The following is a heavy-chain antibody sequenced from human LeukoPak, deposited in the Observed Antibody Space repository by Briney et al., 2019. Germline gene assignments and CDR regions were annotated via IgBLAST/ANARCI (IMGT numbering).Heavy chain of an antibody. CDR2: IYYSGSS. Sequence: PSETLSLTCNVSGGSISGYHWSWIRQPPGKGLEWLGYIYYSGSSNYNPSLKSRVTKSADTSKNQFSLKLSSVTAADTAVYYCARVPRSYYYYYMDVWGKGTTVTVSS. J-gene: IGHJ6*03. CDR3: ARVPRSYYYYYMDV. V-gene: IGHV4-59*01. CDR1: GGSISGYH.